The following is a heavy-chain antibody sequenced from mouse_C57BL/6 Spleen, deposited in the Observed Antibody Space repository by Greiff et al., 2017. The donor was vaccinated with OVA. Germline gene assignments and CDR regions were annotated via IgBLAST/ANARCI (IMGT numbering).Heavy chain of an antibody. CDR1: GYTFTSYW. CDR3: ARVGLRSDY. Sequence: QVQLKQPGAELVRPGSSVKLSCKASGYTFTSYWMDWVKQRPGQGLEWIGNIYPSDSETHYNQKFKDKATLTVDKSSSTAYMQLSSLTSEDSAVYYCARVGLRSDYWGQGTTLTVSS. J-gene: IGHJ2*01. D-gene: IGHD1-1*01. V-gene: IGHV1-61*01. CDR2: IYPSDSET.